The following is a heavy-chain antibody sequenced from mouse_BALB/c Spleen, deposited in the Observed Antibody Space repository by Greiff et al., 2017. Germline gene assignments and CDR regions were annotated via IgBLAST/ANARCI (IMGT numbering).Heavy chain of an antibody. CDR1: GYAFSSSW. CDR2: IYPGDGDT. J-gene: IGHJ4*01. CDR3: ARGSDGYFYAMDY. D-gene: IGHD2-3*01. V-gene: IGHV1-82*01. Sequence: VKLVESGPELVKPGASVKISCKASGYAFSSSWMNWVKQRPGQGLEWIGRIYPGDGDTNYNGKFKGKATLTADKSSSTAYMQLSSLTSVDSAVYFCARGSDGYFYAMDYWGQGTSVTVSS.